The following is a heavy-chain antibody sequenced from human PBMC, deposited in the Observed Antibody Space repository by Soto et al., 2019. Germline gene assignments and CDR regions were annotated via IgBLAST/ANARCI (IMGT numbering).Heavy chain of an antibody. D-gene: IGHD2-21*01. V-gene: IGHV3-23*01. CDR2: IRGRGGTT. J-gene: IGHJ4*02. CDR1: GFSFSSYA. CDR3: AKVIVVWELLNAFDS. Sequence: EVQLLESGGGLVQPGGSLRLSCAASGFSFSSYAMGWVRQAPGKGLEGVSGIRGRGGTTYYADSVKGRFTISRDNSKNTLYLQMDSLRAEDTAIYDGAKVIVVWELLNAFDSWGQGTLVTVSS.